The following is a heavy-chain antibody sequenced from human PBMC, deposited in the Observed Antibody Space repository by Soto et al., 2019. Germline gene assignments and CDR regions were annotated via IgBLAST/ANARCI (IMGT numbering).Heavy chain of an antibody. CDR2: IYPGDSDT. J-gene: IGHJ6*02. CDR1: GYSFAIYW. V-gene: IGHV5-51*01. Sequence: GESLKISCHGSGYSFAIYWIGLVLQMPGKDLEWMGIIYPGDSDTRYSPSFQGQVTISADKSLRTAYLQWTSLKASDTALYYCARTRSFTLGFYYDGMDVWGQGTTVTVSS. D-gene: IGHD6-6*01. CDR3: ARTRSFTLGFYYDGMDV.